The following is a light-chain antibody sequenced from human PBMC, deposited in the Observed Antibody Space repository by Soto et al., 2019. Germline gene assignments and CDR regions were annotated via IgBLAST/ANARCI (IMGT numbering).Light chain of an antibody. CDR2: GAS. Sequence: EIVMTQSPATLSVSPGERATLSCRASQSVSNNLAWYQQKPGRAPRLLIYGASIRASAIPARFSSSGWGTEFTLTSNSPQSEEGALYHCQHYENLPRTFGGGTKVELK. V-gene: IGKV3-15*01. J-gene: IGKJ4*01. CDR1: QSVSNN. CDR3: QHYENLPRT.